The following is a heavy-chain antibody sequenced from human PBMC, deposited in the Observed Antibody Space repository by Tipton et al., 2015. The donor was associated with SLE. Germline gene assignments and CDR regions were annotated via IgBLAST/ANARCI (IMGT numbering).Heavy chain of an antibody. D-gene: IGHD5-12*01. CDR1: GGTFNNYA. J-gene: IGHJ4*02. Sequence: QSGPEVKKPGSSVKVSCKVSGGTFNNYAITWVRQAPGQGLEWMGGIIPIFGTANYGQKFQDRVTITADESTSTGYMELSSLGYEDTAVYYCARSIVATTDFDYWGQGTLVTVSA. CDR3: ARSIVATTDFDY. CDR2: IIPIFGTA. V-gene: IGHV1-69*01.